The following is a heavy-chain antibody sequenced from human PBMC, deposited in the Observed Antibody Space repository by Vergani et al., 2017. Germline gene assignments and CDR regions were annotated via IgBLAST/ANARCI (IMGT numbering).Heavy chain of an antibody. CDR3: ARVAIVATEGYYYYYMDV. CDR1: GFTFSSYA. J-gene: IGHJ6*03. Sequence: QVQLVESGGGVVQPGRSLRLSCAASGFTFSSYAMHWVRQAPGKGLEWVAVISYDGSNKYYADSVKGRFTISRDNSKNTLYLQKNSLRAEDTAVYYCARVAIVATEGYYYYYMDVWGKGTTVTVSS. CDR2: ISYDGSNK. D-gene: IGHD5-12*01. V-gene: IGHV3-30-3*01.